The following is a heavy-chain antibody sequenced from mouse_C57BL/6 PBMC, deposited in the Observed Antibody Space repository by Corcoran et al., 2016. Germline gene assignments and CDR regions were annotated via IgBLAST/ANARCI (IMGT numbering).Heavy chain of an antibody. CDR2: IKGRGDYT. V-gene: IGHV5-9-4*01. J-gene: IGHJ1*01. CDR1: GFSFSAYA. D-gene: IGHD1-1*01. Sequence: EVQLLESGGGLVQPGGSLRLSCAASGFSFSAYAMSWVRQAPGKGLEWVSGIKGRGDYTYYADAGKGRFSSAIDNPKNTMHRHMKSLRVEDTAIYHCAKDTRGDFLRFGIDVWGRGTTVTVSS. CDR3: AKDTRGDFLRFGIDV.